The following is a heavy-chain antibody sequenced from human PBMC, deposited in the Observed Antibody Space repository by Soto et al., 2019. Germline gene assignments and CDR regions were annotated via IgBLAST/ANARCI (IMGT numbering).Heavy chain of an antibody. D-gene: IGHD6-19*01. CDR1: GGSISSYY. CDR3: ARRAVQGYSSGWYRGYGMDV. Sequence: QVQLQESGPGLVKPSETLSLTCTVSGGSISSYYWSWIRQPPGKGLEWIGYIYYSGSTNYNPSLKSRVTISVDTSKNQFSLKLSSVTAADTAVYYCARRAVQGYSSGWYRGYGMDVWGQGTTVTVSS. J-gene: IGHJ6*02. V-gene: IGHV4-59*08. CDR2: IYYSGST.